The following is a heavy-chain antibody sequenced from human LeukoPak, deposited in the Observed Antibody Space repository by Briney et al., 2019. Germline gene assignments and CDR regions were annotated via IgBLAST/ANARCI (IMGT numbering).Heavy chain of an antibody. V-gene: IGHV3-23*01. Sequence: GGSLRLSCAASGFTFSSYAMSWVRQAPGKGLEWVSAISGSGGSTYYADSVKGRFTISRDNSKNTLYLQMNSLRAEDTALYYCARDSYIAASGDYWGQGTLVTVSS. CDR1: GFTFSSYA. D-gene: IGHD6-13*01. CDR3: ARDSYIAASGDY. CDR2: ISGSGGST. J-gene: IGHJ4*02.